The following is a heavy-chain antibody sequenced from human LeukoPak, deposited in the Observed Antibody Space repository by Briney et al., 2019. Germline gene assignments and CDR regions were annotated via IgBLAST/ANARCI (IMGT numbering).Heavy chain of an antibody. CDR3: ASTVVVVAEGAFDI. V-gene: IGHV3-66*01. CDR2: IYSGGST. Sequence: GGSLRPSCAASGFTVSSNYMSWVRQAPGKGLEWVSVIYSGGSTYYADSVKGRFTISRDNSKNTLYLQMNSLRAEDTAVYYCASTVVVVAEGAFDIWGQGTMVTVSS. J-gene: IGHJ3*02. CDR1: GFTVSSNY. D-gene: IGHD2-15*01.